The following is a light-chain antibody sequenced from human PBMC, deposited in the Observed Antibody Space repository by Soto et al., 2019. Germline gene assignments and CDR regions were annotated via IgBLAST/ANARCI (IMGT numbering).Light chain of an antibody. Sequence: QSVLTQPASVSGSPGQSITISCTGTSSDVGGYDYVSWYQQHPGKAPKLMIYDVTNRPSGVSNRFSGSKSGNTASLTISGLQAEDEADYYCISYASINTYLFGTGTKVTVL. J-gene: IGLJ1*01. CDR2: DVT. CDR3: ISYASINTYL. CDR1: SSDVGGYDY. V-gene: IGLV2-14*01.